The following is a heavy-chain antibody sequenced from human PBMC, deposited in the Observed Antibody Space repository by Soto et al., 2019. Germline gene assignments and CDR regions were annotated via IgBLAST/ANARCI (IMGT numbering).Heavy chain of an antibody. CDR2: MFYGVGT. CDR1: GSSLTSSGYY. J-gene: IGHJ4*02. CDR3: ARLPSRHVVDY. V-gene: IGHV4-39*01. D-gene: IGHD2-21*01. Sequence: SETLSLTCTVSGSSLTSSGYYWGWIRQPPGKGLEWIGSMFYGVGTYYTPSLKSRVTVSVDTSKNQFSQNLRAVTAADTAVYYCARLPSRHVVDYWGQGTRVTVSS.